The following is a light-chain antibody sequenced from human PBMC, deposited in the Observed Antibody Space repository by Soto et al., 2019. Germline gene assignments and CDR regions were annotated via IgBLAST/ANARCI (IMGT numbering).Light chain of an antibody. J-gene: IGKJ5*01. CDR1: QSVSSSY. CDR2: GAS. V-gene: IGKV3-20*01. Sequence: EIVLTQSPATLSLSPGERATLSCRASQSVSSSYLAWYQQKPGQAPRLLIYGASSRATGIPDRFSGSGSETDFTLTISRLEPEDFAVYYCQQYGGSPITFGLGTRLEI. CDR3: QQYGGSPIT.